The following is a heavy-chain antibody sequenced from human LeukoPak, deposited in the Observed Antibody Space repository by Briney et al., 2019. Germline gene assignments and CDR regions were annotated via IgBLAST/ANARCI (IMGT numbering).Heavy chain of an antibody. CDR3: ARGNYSGSGTPDY. Sequence: SETLSLTCAVSGYSISSGYYWGWIRQPPGKGLEWIGSIYHSGSTYYNPSLKSRVTISVDTSKNQFSLKLSSLTAADTAVYYCARGNYSGSGTPDYWGQGTLVTVSS. J-gene: IGHJ4*02. V-gene: IGHV4-38-2*01. D-gene: IGHD3-10*01. CDR2: IYHSGST. CDR1: GYSISSGYY.